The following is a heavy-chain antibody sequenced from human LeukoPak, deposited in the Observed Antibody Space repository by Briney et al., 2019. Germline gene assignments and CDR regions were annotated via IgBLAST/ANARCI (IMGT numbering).Heavy chain of an antibody. CDR3: AGGVQGAGPFDY. J-gene: IGHJ4*02. CDR1: GFTVNDYY. Sequence: GGSLRLSCAASGFTVNDYYRRWIRQAPGKGLEWLSYISNSGSLIYYTDSVKGRFTISRDNAKNSLYLQMNSLRAEDTAVYYCAGGVQGAGPFDYWGQGTLVTVSS. CDR2: ISNSGSLI. V-gene: IGHV3-11*01. D-gene: IGHD3-16*01.